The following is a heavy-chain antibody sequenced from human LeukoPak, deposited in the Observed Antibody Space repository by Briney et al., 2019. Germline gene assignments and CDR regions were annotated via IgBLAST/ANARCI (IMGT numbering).Heavy chain of an antibody. CDR2: INSGGGT. V-gene: IGHV3-53*01. CDR3: ARGPLIAAAGTW. D-gene: IGHD6-13*01. J-gene: IGHJ4*02. CDR1: GFTVSSNS. Sequence: PGGSLRLSCAASGFTVSSNSMSWVRQAPGKGLEWVSVINSGGGTYYTDSVRGRFTISRDNAKNSLFLQMNSLRAEDTAVYYCARGPLIAAAGTWWGQGTLVTVSS.